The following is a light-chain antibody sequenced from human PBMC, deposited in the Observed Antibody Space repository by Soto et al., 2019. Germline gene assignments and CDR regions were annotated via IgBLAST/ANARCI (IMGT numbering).Light chain of an antibody. CDR1: SSDVEIYNF. J-gene: IGLJ1*01. CDR2: EVS. V-gene: IGLV2-23*02. Sequence: QSALTQPASVSGSPLQSITISCTGTSSDVEIYNFVSWYQQHPGRAPNFVIYEVSKRPSGISNRFSGSKSGNTASLTISGLQPEDEADYYCCSYASNSAYVFGTGTKVTVL. CDR3: CSYASNSAYV.